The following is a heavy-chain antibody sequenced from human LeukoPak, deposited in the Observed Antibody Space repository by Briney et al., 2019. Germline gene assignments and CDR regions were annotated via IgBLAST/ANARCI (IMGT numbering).Heavy chain of an antibody. Sequence: GGSLRLSCSASGFTFSNYDMHLVRQAPGKGLEWVAFIRYDGSDKYYVDSVKGRFTVSRDNSRNILYLQMNSLTAEDTAVYYCEKNRVGHNYADDFEIWGQGTMVRVCS. V-gene: IGHV3-30*02. CDR2: IRYDGSDK. D-gene: IGHD5-24*01. J-gene: IGHJ3*02. CDR3: EKNRVGHNYADDFEI. CDR1: GFTFSNYD.